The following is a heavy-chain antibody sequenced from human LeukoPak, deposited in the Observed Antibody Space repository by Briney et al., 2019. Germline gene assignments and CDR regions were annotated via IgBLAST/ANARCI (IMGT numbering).Heavy chain of an antibody. V-gene: IGHV4-39*01. CDR3: ARLKWELPEYFDY. D-gene: IGHD1-26*01. J-gene: IGHJ4*02. Sequence: SETLSLTCTVSGGSISSSSYYWGWIRQPPGKGLEWIGSIYYSGSTYYNPSLKSRVTISVDTSKNQFSLKLSSVTAADTAVYYCARLKWELPEYFDYWGQGTLVTVSS. CDR1: GGSISSSSYY. CDR2: IYYSGST.